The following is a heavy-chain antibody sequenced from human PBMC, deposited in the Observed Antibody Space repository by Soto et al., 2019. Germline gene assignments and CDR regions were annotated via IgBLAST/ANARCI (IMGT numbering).Heavy chain of an antibody. CDR3: ARGGSHSDYYYYSGMDV. CDR2: INTSGGSP. CDR1: GYSVARYF. D-gene: IGHD6-13*01. V-gene: IGHV1-46*01. Sequence: ASVKVSCKASGYSVARYFMHWVRQAPGQGLEWMGVINTSGGSPTYAQKFQDRVTMTRDTSTSTVYMELSSLRSEDTAVYYCARGGSHSDYYYYSGMDVWARGPRSPSP. J-gene: IGHJ6*02.